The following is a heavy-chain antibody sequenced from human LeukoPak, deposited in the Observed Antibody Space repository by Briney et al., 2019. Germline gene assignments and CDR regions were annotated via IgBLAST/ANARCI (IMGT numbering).Heavy chain of an antibody. J-gene: IGHJ6*03. CDR2: ISAYNGNT. D-gene: IGHD1-7*01. V-gene: IGHV1-18*01. CDR1: GYTFTSYG. Sequence: ASVKVSCKASGYTFTSYGISWVRQAPGQGLEWMGWISAYNGNTNYAQKLQGRVTMTTDTSTSTAYMELRSLRSDDTAVYYCARDPVGNSAKDYYYYYYMDVWGKGTTVTVSS. CDR3: ARDPVGNSAKDYYYYYYMDV.